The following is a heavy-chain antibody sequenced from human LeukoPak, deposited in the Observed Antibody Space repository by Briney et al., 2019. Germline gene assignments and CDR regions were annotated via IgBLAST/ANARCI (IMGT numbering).Heavy chain of an antibody. V-gene: IGHV3-48*01. CDR2: ISSSSSTI. CDR3: ARDERCSGGSCYSFDY. J-gene: IGHJ4*02. D-gene: IGHD2-15*01. Sequence: GGSLRLSCAASGFTFSSYSMNWVRQAPGKGLEWVSYISSSSSTIYYADSVEGRFTISRDNAKNSLYLQMNSLRAEDTAVYYCARDERCSGGSCYSFDYWGQGTLVTVSS. CDR1: GFTFSSYS.